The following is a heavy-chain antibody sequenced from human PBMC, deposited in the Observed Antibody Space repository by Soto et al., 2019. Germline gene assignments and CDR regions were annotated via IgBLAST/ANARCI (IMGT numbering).Heavy chain of an antibody. D-gene: IGHD1-26*01. V-gene: IGHV1-46*03. CDR3: ARGHSIGEDAFDI. CDR1: GYTFTSYY. Sequence: ASVKVSFKASGYTFTSYYMHWVRQAPGQGLEWMGIINPSGGSTSYSQKFQGRVTMTRDTSTSTVYMELSSLRSEDTAVYYCARGHSIGEDAFDIWGKGTMVTVPS. J-gene: IGHJ3*02. CDR2: INPSGGST.